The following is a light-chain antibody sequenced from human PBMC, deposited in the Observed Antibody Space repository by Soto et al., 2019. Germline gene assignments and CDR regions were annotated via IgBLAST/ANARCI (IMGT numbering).Light chain of an antibody. V-gene: IGKV3-11*01. Sequence: DIVLTQSPVTLSFSPGYRATLSCRASQSVNYYVAWYQQRPGQAPRLLIYDASNRAPGIPDRFSGSGSGTGFTLTISSLEPEDFAVYYCQQRSHGLTFGGGTKVDIK. CDR2: DAS. CDR1: QSVNYY. J-gene: IGKJ4*01. CDR3: QQRSHGLT.